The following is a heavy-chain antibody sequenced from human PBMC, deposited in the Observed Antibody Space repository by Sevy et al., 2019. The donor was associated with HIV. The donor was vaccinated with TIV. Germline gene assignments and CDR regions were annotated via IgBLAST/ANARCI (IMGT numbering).Heavy chain of an antibody. CDR1: GFTFSSYA. CDR3: VKARRYRGAFDI. J-gene: IGHJ3*02. D-gene: IGHD5-12*01. V-gene: IGHV3-64D*06. Sequence: GGSRLSCSASGFTFSSYAMHWVRQAPGKGLEDVSAISSNGGSTYYADSVKGRFTISSDNSRNTVYLQMSSLRAEDTAVYYCVKARRYRGAFDIWGQGTMVTVSS. CDR2: ISSNGGST.